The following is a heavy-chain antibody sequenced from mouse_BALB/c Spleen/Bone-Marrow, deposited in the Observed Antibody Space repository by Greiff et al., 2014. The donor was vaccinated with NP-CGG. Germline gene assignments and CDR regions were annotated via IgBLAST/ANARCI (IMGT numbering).Heavy chain of an antibody. J-gene: IGHJ2*01. CDR3: GRGDY. V-gene: IGHV5-17*02. CDR2: ISSGSNII. Sequence: EVMLVESGGGLVQPGESRKLSCAASGFTFSSFAMHWIRQAPEKGLEWVAFISSGSNIIHYADTVKGRFTISRDNPKNTLFPQMTSLRSEDTAMYYCGRGDYWGQGTTLTVSS. CDR1: GFTFSSFA.